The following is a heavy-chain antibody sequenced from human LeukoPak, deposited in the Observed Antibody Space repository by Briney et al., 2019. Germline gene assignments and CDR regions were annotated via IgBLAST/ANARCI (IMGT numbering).Heavy chain of an antibody. CDR2: IYYSGST. Sequence: SETLSLTCTVSGGSISSYYWSWIQQPPGKGLEWIGYIYYSGSTNYNPSLKSRVTISVDTSKNQFSLKLSSVTAADTAVYYCARLYSSSWFDYWGQGTLVTVSS. CDR3: ARLYSSSWFDY. CDR1: GGSISSYY. V-gene: IGHV4-59*01. D-gene: IGHD6-13*01. J-gene: IGHJ4*02.